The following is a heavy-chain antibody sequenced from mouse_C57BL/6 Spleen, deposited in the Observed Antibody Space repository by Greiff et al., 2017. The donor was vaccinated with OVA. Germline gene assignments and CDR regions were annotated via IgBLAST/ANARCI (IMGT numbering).Heavy chain of an antibody. CDR1: GFTFSSYA. CDR3: ARDGLLRGYFDY. J-gene: IGHJ2*01. D-gene: IGHD1-1*01. Sequence: EVNVVESGGGLVKPGGSLKLSCAASGFTFSSYAMSWVRQTPEKRLEWVATISDGGSYTYYPDNVKGRFTISRDNAKNNLYLQMSHLKSEDTAMYYCARDGLLRGYFDYWGQGTTLTVSS. V-gene: IGHV5-4*01. CDR2: ISDGGSYT.